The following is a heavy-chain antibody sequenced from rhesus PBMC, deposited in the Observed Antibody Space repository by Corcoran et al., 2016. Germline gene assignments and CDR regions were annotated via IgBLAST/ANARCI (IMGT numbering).Heavy chain of an antibody. CDR1: GGSISGGYG. CDR2: IYCSSGNT. D-gene: IGHD2-21*01. V-gene: IGHV4S7*01. J-gene: IGHJ4*01. CDR3: ARDEAEYCTGSGCYFDY. Sequence: QVQLQESGPGLLKPSETLSLTCAVSGGSISGGYGWGWIRQPQGKGLEWIGSIYCSSGNTSYNPSCKGRVTISTDTSNNQFSLKLSSVTAADTAVYYCARDEAEYCTGSGCYFDYWGQGVLVTVSS.